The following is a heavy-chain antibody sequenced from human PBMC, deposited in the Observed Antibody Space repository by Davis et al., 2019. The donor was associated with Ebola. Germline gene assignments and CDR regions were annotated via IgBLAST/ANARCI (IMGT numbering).Heavy chain of an antibody. J-gene: IGHJ4*02. CDR2: IYSGGST. V-gene: IGHV3-66*01. D-gene: IGHD6-13*01. CDR1: GFTVSSNY. Sequence: GESLKISCAASGFTVSSNYMSWVRQAPGKGLEWVSVIYSGGSTYYADSVKGRFTISRDNSKNTLYLQMNSLRAEDTAVYYCARDSSSWYTAEKFDYWGQGTLVTVSS. CDR3: ARDSSSWYTAEKFDY.